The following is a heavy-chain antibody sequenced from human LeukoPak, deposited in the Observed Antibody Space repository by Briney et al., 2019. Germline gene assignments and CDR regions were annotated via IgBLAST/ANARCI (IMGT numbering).Heavy chain of an antibody. CDR2: ISPGDSDT. D-gene: IGHD5/OR15-5a*01. V-gene: IGHV5-51*01. CDR3: ARSAIYLVGHDY. Sequence: GESLKISCKGSGYSFTSYWIGWVRQMPGKGLEWMGLISPGDSDTRYSPSLQGHVTISADKSSSTAYLQWSSLKASDTAMYCCARSAIYLVGHDYWGQGTLVTVSS. CDR1: GYSFTSYW. J-gene: IGHJ4*02.